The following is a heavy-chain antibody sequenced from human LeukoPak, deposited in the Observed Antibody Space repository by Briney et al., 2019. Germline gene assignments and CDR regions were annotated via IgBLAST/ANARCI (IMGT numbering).Heavy chain of an antibody. CDR3: ARDDYGTAAAGNWFDP. D-gene: IGHD6-13*01. Sequence: PGGSLRLSCAASGFTFSSYAMHWVRQAPGKGLEWVAVISYDGSNKYYADSVKGRFTISRDNSKNTLYLQMNSLRAEDTAVYYCARDDYGTAAAGNWFDPWGQGILVTVSS. CDR1: GFTFSSYA. J-gene: IGHJ5*02. CDR2: ISYDGSNK. V-gene: IGHV3-30*04.